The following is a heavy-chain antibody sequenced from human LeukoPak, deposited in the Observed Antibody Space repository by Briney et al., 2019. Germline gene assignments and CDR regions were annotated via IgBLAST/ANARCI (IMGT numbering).Heavy chain of an antibody. J-gene: IGHJ4*02. CDR2: IFYSGST. Sequence: SETLSLTCTVSGGSISSSSYCWSWIRQPPGKGLEWIGYIFYSGSTNYNPSLKSRVTISVDTSKNQFSLRLSSVTAADTAVYYRARVTGYMTEDYFDYWGQGTLITVSS. D-gene: IGHD6-13*01. CDR3: ARVTGYMTEDYFDY. V-gene: IGHV4-61*01. CDR1: GGSISSSSYC.